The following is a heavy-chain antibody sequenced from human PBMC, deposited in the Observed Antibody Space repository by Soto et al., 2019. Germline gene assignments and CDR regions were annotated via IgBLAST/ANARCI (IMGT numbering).Heavy chain of an antibody. CDR3: ARADTVTTYQASWVGGMDV. V-gene: IGHV4-59*01. Sequence: QVQLQESGPGLVKPSETLSLTCTVSGGSISSYYWSWIRQPPGKGLEWIGYIYYSGSTNYNPSLKSRCTISVDTSKNQFSLKLSSVTAADTAVYYCARADTVTTYQASWVGGMDVWGQGTTVTVSS. J-gene: IGHJ6*02. CDR1: GGSISSYY. D-gene: IGHD4-17*01. CDR2: IYYSGST.